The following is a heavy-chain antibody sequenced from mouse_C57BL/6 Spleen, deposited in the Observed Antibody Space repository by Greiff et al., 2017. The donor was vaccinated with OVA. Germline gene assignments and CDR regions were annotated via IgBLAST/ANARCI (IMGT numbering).Heavy chain of an antibody. J-gene: IGHJ1*03. CDR3: ARDGSSFLWYFDV. CDR1: GYSITSGYY. Sequence: EVQRVESGPGLVKPSQSLSLTCSVTGYSITSGYYWNWIRQFPGNKLEWMGYISYDGSNNYNPSLKNRISITRDTSKNQFFLKLNSVTTEDTATYYCARDGSSFLWYFDVWGTGTTVTVSS. D-gene: IGHD1-1*01. V-gene: IGHV3-6*01. CDR2: ISYDGSN.